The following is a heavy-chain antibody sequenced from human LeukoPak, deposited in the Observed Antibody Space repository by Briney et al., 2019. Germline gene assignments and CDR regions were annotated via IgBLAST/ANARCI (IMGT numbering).Heavy chain of an antibody. J-gene: IGHJ4*02. CDR1: GFTFSSYS. D-gene: IGHD3-22*01. CDR3: ARDQGDSSGYQDY. Sequence: GGSLRLSCAASGFTFSSYSMNWVRQAPGKGLEWVSYISSSGSTIYYADSVKGRFTISRDNAKNSLYLQMNSLRAEDTAVYYCARDQGDSSGYQDYWGQGTLVTVSS. V-gene: IGHV3-48*04. CDR2: ISSSGSTI.